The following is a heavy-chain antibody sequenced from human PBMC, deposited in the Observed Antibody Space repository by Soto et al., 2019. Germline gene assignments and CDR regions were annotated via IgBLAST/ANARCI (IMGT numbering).Heavy chain of an antibody. D-gene: IGHD2-2*01. CDR2: IYYSAST. J-gene: IGHJ6*02. Sequence: SETLSLTCTVSGVSISSGGYYWSWIRQHPGKGLESIGDIYYSASTYYNPSLKSRVTISVDTSKNQFSVKLSSVTAADTAVYYCAREPIVVVPAAETYYYYGMDVWGQGTTVTVSS. CDR1: GVSISSGGYY. CDR3: AREPIVVVPAAETYYYYGMDV. V-gene: IGHV4-31*03.